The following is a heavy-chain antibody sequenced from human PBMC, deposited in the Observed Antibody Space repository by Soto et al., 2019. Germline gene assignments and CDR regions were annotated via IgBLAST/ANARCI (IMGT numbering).Heavy chain of an antibody. D-gene: IGHD6-6*01. V-gene: IGHV4-30-4*01. CDR2: IYSSGST. CDR3: AREAVAARLFDY. CDR1: GGSISSGDYY. J-gene: IGHJ4*02. Sequence: QVQLQESGPGLVKPSQTLSLTCTVSGGSISSGDYYWSWIRQPPGKGLEWIGYIYSSGSTYYNPALKSRVTISVDTSKNQFSLKLSSVTAADTAVYYCAREAVAARLFDYWGQGTLVTVSS.